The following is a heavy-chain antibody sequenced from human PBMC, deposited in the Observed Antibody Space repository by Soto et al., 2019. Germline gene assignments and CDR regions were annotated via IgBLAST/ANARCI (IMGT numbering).Heavy chain of an antibody. V-gene: IGHV3-21*01. CDR3: ARHAYYYDSSAYFFP. CDR2: VSSSSTYI. J-gene: IGHJ6*02. D-gene: IGHD3-22*01. Sequence: IRQAPGKGLEWVSSVSSSSTYIHDADSVKGRFTISRDNAKNSLSLQMNSLRAEDTAVYYCARHAYYYDSSAYFFPWGQATTVTSP.